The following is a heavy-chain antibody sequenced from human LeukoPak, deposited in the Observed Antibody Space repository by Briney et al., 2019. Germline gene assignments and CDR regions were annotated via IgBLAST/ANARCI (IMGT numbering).Heavy chain of an antibody. CDR2: IYYSGST. V-gene: IGHV4-59*01. CDR3: ARELVVPAATFDP. Sequence: SETLSLTCTVSGGSISSYYWSWIRQPPGKGLEWIGYIYYSGSTNCNPSLKSRVTISVDTSKNQFPLKLSSVTAADTAVYYCARELVVPAATFDPWGQGTLVTVSS. D-gene: IGHD2-2*01. J-gene: IGHJ5*02. CDR1: GGSISSYY.